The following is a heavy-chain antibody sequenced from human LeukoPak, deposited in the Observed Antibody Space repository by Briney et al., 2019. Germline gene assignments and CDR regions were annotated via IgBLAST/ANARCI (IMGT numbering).Heavy chain of an antibody. D-gene: IGHD3-22*01. Sequence: SETLSLTCTVSGDSISSYYWSWIRQPPGKELEWIGYIYYSGSTNYNPSLKSRVTISIDTSKNQFSLNLISVTAADTAVYYCARERYYYDSNGYPTYFDSWGQGTLVTVSA. CDR3: ARERYYYDSNGYPTYFDS. CDR2: IYYSGST. J-gene: IGHJ4*02. CDR1: GDSISSYY. V-gene: IGHV4-59*01.